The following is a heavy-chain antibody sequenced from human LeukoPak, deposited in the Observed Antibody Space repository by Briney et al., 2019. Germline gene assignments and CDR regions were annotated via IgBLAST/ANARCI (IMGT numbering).Heavy chain of an antibody. CDR3: ARGTYGSGSYYSYYYGMDV. J-gene: IGHJ6*02. Sequence: GGSLRLSCAASGFTFSSYSVNWVRQAPGKGLEWVSSISSSSSYIYYADSVKGRFTISRDNAKNSLYLQMNSLRAEDTAVYYCARGTYGSGSYYSYYYGMDVWGQGTTVTVSS. CDR2: ISSSSSYI. D-gene: IGHD3-10*01. V-gene: IGHV3-21*01. CDR1: GFTFSSYS.